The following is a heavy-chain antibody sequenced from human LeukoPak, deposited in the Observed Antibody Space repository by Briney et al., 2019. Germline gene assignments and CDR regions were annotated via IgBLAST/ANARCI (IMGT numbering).Heavy chain of an antibody. CDR2: IYHSGST. V-gene: IGHV4-34*01. CDR1: GGSFSGHY. D-gene: IGHD2-15*01. CDR3: ARGRYCSGGSCYSETFVY. Sequence: SETLSLTCAVYGGSFSGHYWSWIRQPPGKGLEWIGEIYHSGSTNYNPSLKSRVTISVDTSKNQFSLKLSSVTAADTAVYYCARGRYCSGGSCYSETFVYWGQGTLVTVSS. J-gene: IGHJ4*02.